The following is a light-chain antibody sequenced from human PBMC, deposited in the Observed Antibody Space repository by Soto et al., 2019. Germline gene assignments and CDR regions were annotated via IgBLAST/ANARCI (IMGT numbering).Light chain of an antibody. CDR1: GSNIGSNY. CDR3: AAWDDSLSGRGV. V-gene: IGLV1-47*01. Sequence: QSVLTQPPSASGTPGQRVTISCSGSGSNIGSNYVYWYQQLPGTAPKLLIYRNNQRPSGVPDRFSGSKSGTSASLAISGLRSEDEADYYCAAWDDSLSGRGVFGGGTQLTVL. CDR2: RNN. J-gene: IGLJ2*01.